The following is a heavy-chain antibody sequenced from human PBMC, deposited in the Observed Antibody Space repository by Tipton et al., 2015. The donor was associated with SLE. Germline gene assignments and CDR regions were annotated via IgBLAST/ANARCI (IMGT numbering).Heavy chain of an antibody. V-gene: IGHV1-18*04. CDR1: GYSFTNFG. Sequence: QLVQSGAEVKKPGASVKVSCKASGYSFTNFGFSWVRQAPGQGLEWMGWISAYNGNTNYAQKLQGRVTMTTDTSTSTAYMELRSLRSDDTAVYYCALAYYYVGSGYHWGQGTLVTVSS. D-gene: IGHD3-22*01. CDR2: ISAYNGNT. J-gene: IGHJ5*02. CDR3: ALAYYYVGSGYH.